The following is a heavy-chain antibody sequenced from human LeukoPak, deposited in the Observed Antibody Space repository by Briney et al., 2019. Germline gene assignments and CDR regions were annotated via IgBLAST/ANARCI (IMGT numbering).Heavy chain of an antibody. CDR2: IYSGGDT. Sequence: GGSLRLSCAASGFSVSGNYMSWVRQAPGKGLDCVAVIYSGGDTYYADSVKGRFTISRDKSKNTVYLQMNSLRAEDTAVYYCARVPGRMATIYDYWGQGTLVTVSS. D-gene: IGHD5-24*01. CDR3: ARVPGRMATIYDY. CDR1: GFSVSGNY. V-gene: IGHV3-53*01. J-gene: IGHJ4*02.